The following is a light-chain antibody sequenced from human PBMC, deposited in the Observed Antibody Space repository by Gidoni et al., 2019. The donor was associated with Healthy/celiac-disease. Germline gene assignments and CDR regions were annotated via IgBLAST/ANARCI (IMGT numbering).Light chain of an antibody. CDR1: QGISSY. CDR2: AAS. Sequence: AIRMTQSPSSLSASTGDRVTITCRASQGISSYLAWYQQKPGKAPKLLIYAASILQSGVPSRFSGSGSGTDFTLTISCLQSEDFATYYCQQYYSYPRTFGGGTKVEIK. V-gene: IGKV1-8*01. J-gene: IGKJ4*01. CDR3: QQYYSYPRT.